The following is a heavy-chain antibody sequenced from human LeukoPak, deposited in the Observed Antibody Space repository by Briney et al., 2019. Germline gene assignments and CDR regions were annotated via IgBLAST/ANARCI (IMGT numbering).Heavy chain of an antibody. CDR2: IYTSGST. J-gene: IGHJ3*02. V-gene: IGHV4-61*02. CDR3: ARGDYYGSGSYYNSAFDI. Sequence: SETLSLTCTVSGGSISTGTYYWSWIRQPAGKGLEWIGRIYTSGSTNYNPSLKSRVTISVDTSKNQFSLKLNSVTAADTAVYYCARGDYYGSGSYYNSAFDIWGQGTVVTVSS. D-gene: IGHD3-10*01. CDR1: GGSISTGTYY.